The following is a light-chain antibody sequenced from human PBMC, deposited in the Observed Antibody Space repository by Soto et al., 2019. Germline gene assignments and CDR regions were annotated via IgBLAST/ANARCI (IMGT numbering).Light chain of an antibody. CDR3: QQYNSYSPLT. Sequence: DIQMTQSPSTLSASVGDRVTITCRASQSISSWLAWYQQKPGKAPKLLIYDASSLESGVPSRFSGSGSGTEFTLTISILQPDDFATYYCQQYNSYSPLTFGGGTKVDIK. CDR2: DAS. J-gene: IGKJ4*01. V-gene: IGKV1-5*01. CDR1: QSISSW.